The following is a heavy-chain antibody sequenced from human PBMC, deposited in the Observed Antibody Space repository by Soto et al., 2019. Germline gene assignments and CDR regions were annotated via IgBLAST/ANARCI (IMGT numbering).Heavy chain of an antibody. CDR3: ASVTRTCISTSCYRYYYGMDV. CDR2: IYYGGST. V-gene: IGHV4-59*01. J-gene: IGHJ6*02. D-gene: IGHD2-2*02. CDR1: GGSFSPNY. Sequence: PSETLSLTCTVSGGSFSPNYWSWIRQPPGKGLEWVGYIYYGGSTSYNPSLKSRVTISVDTSKNQFSLKLSSVTAADTAVYYCASVTRTCISTSCYRYYYGMDVWGQGTTVTVSS.